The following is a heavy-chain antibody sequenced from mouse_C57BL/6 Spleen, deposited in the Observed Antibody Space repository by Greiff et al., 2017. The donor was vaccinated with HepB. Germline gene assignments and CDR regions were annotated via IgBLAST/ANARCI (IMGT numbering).Heavy chain of an antibody. V-gene: IGHV3-6*01. CDR1: GYSITSGYY. D-gene: IGHD1-2*01. CDR2: ISYDGSN. Sequence: EVQLQESGPGLVKPSQSLSLTCSVTGYSITSGYYWNWIRQFPGNKLEWMGYISYDGSNNYNPSLKNRISITRDTSKNQFFLKLNSVTTEDTATYYCARRGYYGLYYYAMDYWGQGTSVTVSS. CDR3: ARRGYYGLYYYAMDY. J-gene: IGHJ4*01.